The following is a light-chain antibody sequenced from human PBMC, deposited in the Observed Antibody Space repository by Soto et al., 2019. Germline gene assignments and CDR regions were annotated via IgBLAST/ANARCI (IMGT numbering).Light chain of an antibody. V-gene: IGKV1-5*03. CDR1: QRISSW. CDR3: QQYNSYPYT. Sequence: DIQMTQSPSPLSASVGDRVTITCRASQRISSWLAWYQQKPGKAPKLLNYKASRLESGVPSRFSGSGSGTEFTLTISSLQPDDCATYYCQQYNSYPYTFGQGTKLEIK. J-gene: IGKJ2*01. CDR2: KAS.